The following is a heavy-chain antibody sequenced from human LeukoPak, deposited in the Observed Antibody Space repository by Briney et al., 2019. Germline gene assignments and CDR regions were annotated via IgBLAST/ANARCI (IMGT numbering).Heavy chain of an antibody. CDR1: GFTFSSYA. D-gene: IGHD3-3*01. J-gene: IGHJ4*02. CDR3: AKSYDFWSGTWGY. Sequence: PGESLRLSCAASGFTFSSYAMSWVRQAPGKGLEWVSAISGSGGSTYYADSVKGRFTISRGNSKNTLYLQMNSLRAEDTAVYYCAKSYDFWSGTWGYWGQGTLVTVSS. CDR2: ISGSGGST. V-gene: IGHV3-23*01.